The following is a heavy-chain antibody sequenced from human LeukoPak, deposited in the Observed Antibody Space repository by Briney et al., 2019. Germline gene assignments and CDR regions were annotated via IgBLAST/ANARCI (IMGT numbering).Heavy chain of an antibody. CDR1: GYTFTSYA. CDR2: INTNTGNP. Sequence: ASVKVSCKASGYTFTSYAMNWVRQAPGQGLEWMGWINTNTGNPTYAQGFTGRFVFSLDTSVSTAYLQISSLKAEDTAVYYCARYPVYSYDLPEEVTTGVEAFDIWGQGTMVTVSS. V-gene: IGHV7-4-1*02. J-gene: IGHJ3*02. CDR3: ARYPVYSYDLPEEVTTGVEAFDI. D-gene: IGHD4-11*01.